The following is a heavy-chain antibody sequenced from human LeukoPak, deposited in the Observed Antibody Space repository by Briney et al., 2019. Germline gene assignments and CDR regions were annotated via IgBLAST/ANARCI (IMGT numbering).Heavy chain of an antibody. Sequence: GASVKVSCKASGFTLTNYYIHWLRQAPGQGLEWMGIINPSGGSTTYAQKFQGRLTMTRDMSTSTVYMELSSLRSEDTAVYYCGRAGTYYYGSSIATSNWFDPWGQGTLVTVSS. D-gene: IGHD3-10*01. J-gene: IGHJ5*02. V-gene: IGHV1-46*01. CDR2: INPSGGST. CDR3: GRAGTYYYGSSIATSNWFDP. CDR1: GFTLTNYY.